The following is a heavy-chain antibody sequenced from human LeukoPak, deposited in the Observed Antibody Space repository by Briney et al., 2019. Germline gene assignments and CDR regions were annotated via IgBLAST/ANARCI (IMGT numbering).Heavy chain of an antibody. Sequence: SETLSLTCTVSGYSISSGYYWGWIRQPPGKGLEWIGSIYHSGSTYYNPSLKSRVTISVDTSKNQFSLKLSSVTAADTAVYYCASSTRYYYDSSGYYYGAFDIRGQGTMVTVSS. J-gene: IGHJ3*02. CDR3: ASSTRYYYDSSGYYYGAFDI. CDR2: IYHSGST. CDR1: GYSISSGYY. V-gene: IGHV4-38-2*02. D-gene: IGHD3-22*01.